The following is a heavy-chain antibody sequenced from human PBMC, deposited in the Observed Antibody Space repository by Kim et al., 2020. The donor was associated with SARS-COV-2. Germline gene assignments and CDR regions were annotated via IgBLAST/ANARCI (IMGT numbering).Heavy chain of an antibody. V-gene: IGHV4-34*01. CDR1: GGSFSGYY. Sequence: SETLSLTCAVYGGSFSGYYWSWIRQPPGKGLEWIGEINHSGSTNYNPSLKSRVTISVDTSKNQFSLKLSSVTAADTAVYYCARRRRDGYIRAFDYWGQGTLVTVSS. J-gene: IGHJ4*02. CDR2: INHSGST. CDR3: ARRRRDGYIRAFDY. D-gene: IGHD5-12*01.